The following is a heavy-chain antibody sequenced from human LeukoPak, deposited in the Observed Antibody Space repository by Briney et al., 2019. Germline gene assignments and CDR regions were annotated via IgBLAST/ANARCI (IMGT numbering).Heavy chain of an antibody. Sequence: PSETLSLTCTVSGGSLSDGDYHWAWVRQPPGKGLQWIASIYYDGTTYYNPSLKSRLTISVDTSKNQFSLKLSSVTAADTAVYYCARVGRYCSGGSCYSDAFDIWGQGTMVTVSS. CDR1: GGSLSDGDYH. D-gene: IGHD2-15*01. CDR3: ARVGRYCSGGSCYSDAFDI. J-gene: IGHJ3*02. V-gene: IGHV4-39*01. CDR2: IYYDGTT.